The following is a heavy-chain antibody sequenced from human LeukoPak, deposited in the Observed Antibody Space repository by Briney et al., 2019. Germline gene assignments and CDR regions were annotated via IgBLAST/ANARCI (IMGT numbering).Heavy chain of an antibody. V-gene: IGHV4-39*07. CDR2: IYYSGST. J-gene: IGHJ4*02. D-gene: IGHD1-26*01. CDR3: TYSGSNYPDY. CDR1: GGSISSNSYY. Sequence: NPSETLSLTCAVSGGSISSNSYYWGWIRQPPGKGLEWIGSIYYSGSTYYNPSLKSRVTISLGTSKNQFSLRLSSVTAADTAVYYCTYSGSNYPDYWGQGTLVIVSS.